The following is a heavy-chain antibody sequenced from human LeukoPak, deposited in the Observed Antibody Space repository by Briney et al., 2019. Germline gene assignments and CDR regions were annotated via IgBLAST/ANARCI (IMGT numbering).Heavy chain of an antibody. Sequence: SETLSLTCTVSGGSISSYYWSWIRQPPGKGLEWSGYIYYSGSTNYNPSLKSRVTISVDTSKNQFSLELSSVTAADTAVYYCARVRRVLITTNDAFDVWGQGTMVTVSS. CDR3: ARVRRVLITTNDAFDV. D-gene: IGHD3-22*01. CDR1: GGSISSYY. J-gene: IGHJ3*01. CDR2: IYYSGST. V-gene: IGHV4-59*01.